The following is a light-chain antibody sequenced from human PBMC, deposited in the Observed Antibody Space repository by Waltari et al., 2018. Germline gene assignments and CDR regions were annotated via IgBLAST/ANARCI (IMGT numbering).Light chain of an antibody. J-gene: IGKJ1*01. CDR1: QSISNR. Sequence: DIQMTQSPSTLSASVGDRVTIPCRASQSISNRLAWYQQKPGEAPKLLISKSSTLESGVPSRFSGRGSGTDFAFTISSLQPDDFATYYCQQYDSYWTFGQGTKVEMK. CDR2: KSS. V-gene: IGKV1-5*03. CDR3: QQYDSYWT.